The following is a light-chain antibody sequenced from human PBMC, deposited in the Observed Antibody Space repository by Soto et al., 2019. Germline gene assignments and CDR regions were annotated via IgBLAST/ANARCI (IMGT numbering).Light chain of an antibody. CDR1: QSVSSN. J-gene: IGKJ2*01. Sequence: EIVMTQSPATLSVSPGERATLSCRASQSVSSNLAWYQQKPGQAPRLLIYGASTRATGIPARFSGSGSGTEFTLTLSSLQSEDFAVYYCQHYNNWPRYTFGQGTKLEIK. V-gene: IGKV3-15*01. CDR3: QHYNNWPRYT. CDR2: GAS.